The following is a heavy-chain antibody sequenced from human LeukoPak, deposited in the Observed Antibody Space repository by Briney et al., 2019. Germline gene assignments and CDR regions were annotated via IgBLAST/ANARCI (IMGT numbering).Heavy chain of an antibody. CDR1: GFIFSSYS. J-gene: IGHJ4*02. CDR3: AREQGMATIDY. Sequence: GGSLRLSCAASGFIFSSYSMNWVRQAPGKGLEWVSSISSKSNYIYYADSLKGRFTISRDNAKNSLYLQMNSLRAEDTAVYYCAREQGMATIDYWGQGTLVTVSS. CDR2: ISSKSNYI. D-gene: IGHD5-24*01. V-gene: IGHV3-21*01.